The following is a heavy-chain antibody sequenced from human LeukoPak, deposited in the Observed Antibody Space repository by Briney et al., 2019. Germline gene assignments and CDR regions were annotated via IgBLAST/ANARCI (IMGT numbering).Heavy chain of an antibody. D-gene: IGHD5-24*01. CDR2: VNPDGSSI. V-gene: IGHV3-74*01. Sequence: GGSLRLSCAASGFTFSTYWMHWVRQTPGKGLAWVSRVNPDGSSINYADSVKGRFTISRDNAKSTLYLQMKSVTAEDTAAYYCATAGNYRFDNWGQGILVTVSS. CDR3: ATAGNYRFDN. J-gene: IGHJ5*02. CDR1: GFTFSTYW.